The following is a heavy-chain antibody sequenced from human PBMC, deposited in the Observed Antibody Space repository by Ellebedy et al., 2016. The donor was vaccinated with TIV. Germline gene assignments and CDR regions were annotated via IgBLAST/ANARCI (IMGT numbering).Heavy chain of an antibody. CDR3: AKLPFGEFNPGFDY. V-gene: IGHV4-39*01. D-gene: IGHD3-10*01. CDR1: GGSISSSSYY. Sequence: MPSETLSLTCTVSGGSISSSSYYWGWISQPPGKGLEWIGSIYDSGSTYYNPSLKSRVTISVDTSKNQFSLKLISVTAADTAVYYCAKLPFGEFNPGFDYWGQGTLVTVSS. CDR2: IYDSGST. J-gene: IGHJ4*02.